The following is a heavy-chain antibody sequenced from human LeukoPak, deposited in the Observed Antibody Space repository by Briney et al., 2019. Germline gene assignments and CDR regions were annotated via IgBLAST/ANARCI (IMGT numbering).Heavy chain of an antibody. D-gene: IGHD2-21*01. CDR3: ATPYCGTISCLDVFDV. Sequence: SETLSLTCTVSGVSISSEKYYWSWIRQRPGKGLEWIGYMYYSGSTSYNPSLKSRASISIDGPKSQFSLRLTSVTAADTAVYYCATPYCGTISCLDVFDVWGQGTTVTVSS. CDR2: MYYSGST. V-gene: IGHV4-31*03. J-gene: IGHJ3*01. CDR1: GVSISSEKYY.